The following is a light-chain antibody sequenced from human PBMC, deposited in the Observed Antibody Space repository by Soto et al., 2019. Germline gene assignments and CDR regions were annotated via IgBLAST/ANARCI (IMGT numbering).Light chain of an antibody. Sequence: DIQMTQSPSTLSASVGDRVTIACRASQTINDWLAWYQQKPGKAPNLLIYRASSLESGVPSRFSGSGSGTEFTLTISSLQPDDIATYYCQQYNTYSRTFGQGTKVDIK. CDR3: QQYNTYSRT. CDR2: RAS. J-gene: IGKJ1*01. CDR1: QTINDW. V-gene: IGKV1-5*03.